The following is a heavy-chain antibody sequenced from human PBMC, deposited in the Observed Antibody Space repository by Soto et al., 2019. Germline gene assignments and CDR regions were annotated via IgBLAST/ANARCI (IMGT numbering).Heavy chain of an antibody. CDR1: GFSLSSYA. CDR3: ANLIDGFSSFYNFCEC. Sequence: PIISLTASGFSLSSYAMSWVRQAPGKGLEWVAGITGGGGSTYYADSVKGRFRISRDNSRDTLYLQLNSLRAEYTAVYYCANLIDGFSSFYNFCECWGQGNLVSVSS. D-gene: IGHD2-15*01. V-gene: IGHV3-23*01. J-gene: IGHJ4*02. CDR2: ITGGGGST.